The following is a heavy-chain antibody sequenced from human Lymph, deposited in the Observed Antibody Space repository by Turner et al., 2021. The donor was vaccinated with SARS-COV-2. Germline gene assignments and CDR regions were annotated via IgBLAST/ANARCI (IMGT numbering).Heavy chain of an antibody. J-gene: IGHJ4*02. CDR2: ISGSGGET. V-gene: IGHV3-23*01. CDR3: AKGVRGAMIVVVIPYFDY. D-gene: IGHD3-22*01. Sequence: EVQLLESGGGLVQPGGSLRLSCAASGFTFSSYAMSWVGQAPGKGLEWVSAISGSGGETYYADSVKGRFTISRDNSKNTLYLQMNSLRAEDTAVYYCAKGVRGAMIVVVIPYFDYWGQGTLVTVSS. CDR1: GFTFSSYA.